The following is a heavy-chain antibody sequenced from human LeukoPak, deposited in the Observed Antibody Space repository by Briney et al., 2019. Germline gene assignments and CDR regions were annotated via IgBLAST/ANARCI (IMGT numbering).Heavy chain of an antibody. CDR2: ISGSGFSK. CDR3: AKGVGVNIYEYYGMDV. J-gene: IGHJ6*02. D-gene: IGHD3-16*01. CDR1: GFTFSSYA. Sequence: GGSLRLSCAASGFTFSSYAMSWIRQAPGKGLEWVSGISGSGFSKFHADSVKGRFTISRDNSKNRLYLQMNSLRAEDTAVYYCAKGVGVNIYEYYGMDVWGRGTTVTVSS. V-gene: IGHV3-23*01.